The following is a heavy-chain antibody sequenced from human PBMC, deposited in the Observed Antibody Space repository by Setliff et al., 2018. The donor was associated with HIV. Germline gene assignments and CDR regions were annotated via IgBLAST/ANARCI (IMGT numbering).Heavy chain of an antibody. J-gene: IGHJ3*01. CDR2: MMNIFSTT. CDR3: ATEGAGGSYQRASALDV. Sequence: PGESLKISCQASGYSFTSYWIGWVRQMPGTGPEWMGGMMNIFSTTNYARKFQGRVTITTDESTGTAYMELSNLRSEDTAVYYCATEGAGGSYQRASALDVWGQGTMVTVSS. V-gene: IGHV1-69*05. CDR1: GYSFTSYW. D-gene: IGHD1-26*01.